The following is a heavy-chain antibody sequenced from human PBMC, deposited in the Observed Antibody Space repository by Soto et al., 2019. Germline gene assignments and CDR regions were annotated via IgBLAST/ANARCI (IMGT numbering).Heavy chain of an antibody. CDR3: AAVGRVVVPRPGGDNWFDP. J-gene: IGHJ5*02. CDR2: ISHSGST. CDR1: GGSVSSTTYS. Sequence: SETLSLTCAVSGGSVSSTTYSWTWTRQPPGKGLEWIGYISHSGSTYYNPSLKSRATISLDRSKNQFSLKLTSVTAADTAVYYCAAVGRVVVPRPGGDNWFDPWGQGTLVTVSS. V-gene: IGHV4-30-2*01. D-gene: IGHD2-2*01.